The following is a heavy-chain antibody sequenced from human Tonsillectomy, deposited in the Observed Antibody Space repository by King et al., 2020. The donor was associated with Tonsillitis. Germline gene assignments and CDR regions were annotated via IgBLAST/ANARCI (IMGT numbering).Heavy chain of an antibody. D-gene: IGHD3-16*01. V-gene: IGHV3-30*03. CDR3: AIDGIGLSDWYFDL. CDR1: GFTFSNYG. CDR2: IAYDASYE. J-gene: IGHJ2*01. Sequence: VQLVESGGGVVQPGRSLRLSCAASGFTFSNYGMHWVRQAPGKGLEWVALIAYDASYENYADSVKGRFAISRDNSKNTLYMEVNSLIVEDTAVYYCAIDGIGLSDWYFDLWGRGTLVTVSS.